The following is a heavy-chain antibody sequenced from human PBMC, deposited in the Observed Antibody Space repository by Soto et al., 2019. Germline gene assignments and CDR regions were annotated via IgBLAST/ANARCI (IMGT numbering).Heavy chain of an antibody. D-gene: IGHD2-15*01. CDR1: GASIASDHW. CDR2: VRHTGST. CDR3: TRRPYRSTSGGIDY. J-gene: IGHJ4*02. V-gene: IGHV4-4*02. Sequence: QVQLQESGPGLMKPSETLSLTCAVSGASIASDHWWTWIRQPPGKGLEWIAEVRHTGSTEYNPSLRSRVTISVDKSKNQISLKVSSVTAADTAVYYCTRRPYRSTSGGIDYWGQGTLVTVSS.